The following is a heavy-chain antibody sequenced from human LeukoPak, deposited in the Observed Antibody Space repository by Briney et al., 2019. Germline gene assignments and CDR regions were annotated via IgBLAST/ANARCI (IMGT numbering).Heavy chain of an antibody. CDR3: ARESGYYDSSGYYPYYYYYMDV. CDR2: ISWNSGSI. Sequence: PGRSLRLSCAASGFTFDDYAMHWARQAPGKGLEWVSGISWNSGSIGYVDSVKGRFTISRDNAKNSLYLQMNSLRAEDTAVYYCARESGYYDSSGYYPYYYYYMDVWGKGTTVTVSS. D-gene: IGHD3-22*01. CDR1: GFTFDDYA. J-gene: IGHJ6*03. V-gene: IGHV3-9*01.